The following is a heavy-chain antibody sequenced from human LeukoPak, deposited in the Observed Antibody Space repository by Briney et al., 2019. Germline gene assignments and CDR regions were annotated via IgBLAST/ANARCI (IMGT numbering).Heavy chain of an antibody. V-gene: IGHV3-11*06. CDR3: ATSAARGIAPPGPEF. J-gene: IGHJ4*02. Sequence: NSGGSLRLSCAASGFSFSDYYMSWTRQAPGKGLEWVSYISDSRIYINYAASVKGRFTISRDNAKNSLYLQMNSLRAEDTAIYYCATSAARGIAPPGPEFWGEGTLVTASS. D-gene: IGHD6-13*01. CDR2: ISDSRIYI. CDR1: GFSFSDYY.